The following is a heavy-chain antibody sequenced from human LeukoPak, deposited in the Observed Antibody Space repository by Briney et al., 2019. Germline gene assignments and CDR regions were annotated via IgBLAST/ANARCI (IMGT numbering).Heavy chain of an antibody. CDR3: ARAPKPQSSGWYDDAFDI. V-gene: IGHV1-69*01. D-gene: IGHD6-19*01. Sequence: KISCKGSGYSFTSYWIGWVRQAPGQGLEWMGGIIPIFGTANYAQKFQGRVTITADESTSTAYMELSSLRSEDTAVYYCARAPKPQSSGWYDDAFDIWGQGTMVTVSS. J-gene: IGHJ3*02. CDR2: IIPIFGTA. CDR1: GYSFTSYW.